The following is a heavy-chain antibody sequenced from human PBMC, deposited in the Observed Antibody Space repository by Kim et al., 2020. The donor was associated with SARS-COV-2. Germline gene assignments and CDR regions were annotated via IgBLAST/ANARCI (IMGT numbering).Heavy chain of an antibody. J-gene: IGHJ4*02. CDR2: LTSGGTA. V-gene: IGHV3-23*01. Sequence: GGSLRLSCAASGFTFNSYAMNWVRQAPGKGLECVSTLTSGGTAYYADSVRGRFTISRDNSKNTLYLQMNSLRVEDTAVYFCAKSGGLGYCSATSCLYWGQGTLVTVSS. CDR3: AKSGGLGYCSATSCLY. D-gene: IGHD2-2*01. CDR1: GFTFNSYA.